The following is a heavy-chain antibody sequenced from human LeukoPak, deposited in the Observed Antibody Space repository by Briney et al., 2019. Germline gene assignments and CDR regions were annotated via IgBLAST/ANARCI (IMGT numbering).Heavy chain of an antibody. Sequence: SETLSLTCTVSGGSISSYYWSWIRQPPGKGLEWIGYIYYSGSTNYNPSLKSRVTISVDTSKNQFSLKLSSVTAADTAVYYCARDIRYYGSGDYYYHGMDVWGKGTPVTVSP. CDR3: ARDIRYYGSGDYYYHGMDV. D-gene: IGHD3-10*01. CDR1: GGSISSYY. V-gene: IGHV4-59*01. CDR2: IYYSGST. J-gene: IGHJ6*04.